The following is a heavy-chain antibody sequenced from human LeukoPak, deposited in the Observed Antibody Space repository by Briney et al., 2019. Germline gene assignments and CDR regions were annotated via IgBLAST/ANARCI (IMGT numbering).Heavy chain of an antibody. V-gene: IGHV3-21*01. CDR2: ISGSGKYI. CDR1: EFTFSSYN. Sequence: PGGSLRLSCAASEFTFSSYNMNWVRQAPGKGLEWVSCISGSGKYIYYADSVKGRFTISRDNAKNSLYLQMNSLRAEDTAVYYCATTSSSSSGVEETYYFDYWGQGTLVTVSS. CDR3: ATTSSSSSGVEETYYFDY. D-gene: IGHD6-6*01. J-gene: IGHJ4*02.